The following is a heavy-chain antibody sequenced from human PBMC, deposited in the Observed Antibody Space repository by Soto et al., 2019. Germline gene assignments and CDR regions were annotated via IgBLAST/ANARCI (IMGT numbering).Heavy chain of an antibody. CDR3: ARGVTAGVDY. CDR2: MQPSSGRT. CDR1: GYSFTSLD. V-gene: IGHV1-8*01. J-gene: IGHJ4*02. Sequence: QVQLVQSGAEVREPGASVKVSCKASGYSFTSLDINWVRQTTGQGLEWMGWMQPSSGRTGYAQKFHGRVTMTRDTSINTAYMELSSLTSDDTAFYYCARGVTAGVDYWGQGTLVTVSS. D-gene: IGHD1-26*01.